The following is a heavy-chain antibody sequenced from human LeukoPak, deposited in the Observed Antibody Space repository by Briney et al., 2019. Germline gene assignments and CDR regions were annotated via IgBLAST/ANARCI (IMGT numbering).Heavy chain of an antibody. J-gene: IGHJ5*02. CDR3: ARSNYDSTTFYYHLDL. Sequence: PGGSLRLSRAASGFTFSSYWMHWVRQAPGKGPVWVSRVDVHGQGTAYADSVKGRFTISRDNAKNTLSLQMNSLSAEDTAVYYCARSNYDSTTFYYHLDLWGQGTLVTVSS. CDR2: VDVHGQGT. CDR1: GFTFSSYW. V-gene: IGHV3-74*01. D-gene: IGHD2/OR15-2a*01.